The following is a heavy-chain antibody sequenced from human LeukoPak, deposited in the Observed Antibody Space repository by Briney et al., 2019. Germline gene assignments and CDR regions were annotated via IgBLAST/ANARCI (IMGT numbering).Heavy chain of an antibody. V-gene: IGHV3-30*03. J-gene: IGHJ4*02. D-gene: IGHD6-13*01. CDR3: ACIAADPDY. CDR1: GFTFSHYG. CDR2: ISYDGSQK. Sequence: GGSLRLSCAVSGFTFSHYGMHWVRQAQGKGLEWVAVISYDGSQKYYADSVKGRFTISRDNSKDTLYLQLNSLTTEDTAVYYCACIAADPDYWGQGSLVTVSS.